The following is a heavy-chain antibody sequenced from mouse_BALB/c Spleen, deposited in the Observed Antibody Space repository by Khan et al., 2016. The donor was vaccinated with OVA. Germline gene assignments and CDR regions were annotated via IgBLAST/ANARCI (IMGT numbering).Heavy chain of an antibody. CDR1: GYSIPSDYA. V-gene: IGHV3-2*02. CDR3: ARRYYYGHWYFDV. Sequence: EVQLQESGPGLVKPSQSLSLTCTVTGYSIPSDYAWNWIRQFPGNKLEWMGYISYSGSANYNPSLKSRISITRDTSENQFFLQLNSVTTEDSATYYCARRYYYGHWYFDVWGAGTTVTVSS. D-gene: IGHD1-1*01. CDR2: ISYSGSA. J-gene: IGHJ1*01.